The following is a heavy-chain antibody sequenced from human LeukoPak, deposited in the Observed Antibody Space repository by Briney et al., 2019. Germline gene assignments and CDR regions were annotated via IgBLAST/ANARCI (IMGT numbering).Heavy chain of an antibody. J-gene: IGHJ4*02. V-gene: IGHV3-7*01. CDR2: IKQDGSEK. CDR1: GFTFSSYW. CDR3: ARDRLYSSSWYDGFHFDY. D-gene: IGHD6-13*01. Sequence: GRSLRLSCAASGFTFSSYWMSWVRQAPGKGLEWVANIKQDGSEKYYVDSVKGRFTISRDNAKNSLYLQMNSLRAEDTAVYYCARDRLYSSSWYDGFHFDYWGQGTLVTVSS.